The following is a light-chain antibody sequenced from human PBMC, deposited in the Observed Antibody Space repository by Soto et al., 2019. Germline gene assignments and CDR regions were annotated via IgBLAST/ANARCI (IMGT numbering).Light chain of an antibody. CDR2: LNSDGSH. CDR3: QTWGTGIQV. V-gene: IGLV4-69*01. J-gene: IGLJ3*02. Sequence: QAVVTQSPSASASLGASVKLTCTLSSWHSSYAIAWHQQHPEKGPRYLMKLNSDGSHSKGDGIPDRFSGSSSGAERYLTISSLQSEDEADYYCQTWGTGIQVFGGGTKLTVL. CDR1: SWHSSYA.